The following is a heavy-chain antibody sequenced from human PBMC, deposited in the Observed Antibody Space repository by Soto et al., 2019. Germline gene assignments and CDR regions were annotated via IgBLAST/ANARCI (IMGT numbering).Heavy chain of an antibody. Sequence: GGSLRLSCAASGFTFSSYWMSWVRQAPGKGLEWVANIKQDGSEKYYVDSVKGRFTISRDNAKNSLYLQMNSLRAEDTAVYYCARDVNPYYDFWSGYYSRFDYWGQGTLVTVSS. V-gene: IGHV3-7*01. J-gene: IGHJ4*02. D-gene: IGHD3-3*01. CDR2: IKQDGSEK. CDR3: ARDVNPYYDFWSGYYSRFDY. CDR1: GFTFSSYW.